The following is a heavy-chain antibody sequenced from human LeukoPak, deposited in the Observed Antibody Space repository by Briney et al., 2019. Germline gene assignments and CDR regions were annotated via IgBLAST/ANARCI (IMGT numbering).Heavy chain of an antibody. V-gene: IGHV1-18*01. Sequence: AASVKVSCKASGYTFTSYGISWVRQAPGQGLEWMGWISAYNGNTNYAQKLQGRVTMTTDTSTSTAYMELRSQRSDDTAVYYCARDSSGWFFGGDRDYWGQGTLVTVSS. CDR1: GYTFTSYG. D-gene: IGHD6-19*01. CDR2: ISAYNGNT. CDR3: ARDSSGWFFGGDRDY. J-gene: IGHJ4*02.